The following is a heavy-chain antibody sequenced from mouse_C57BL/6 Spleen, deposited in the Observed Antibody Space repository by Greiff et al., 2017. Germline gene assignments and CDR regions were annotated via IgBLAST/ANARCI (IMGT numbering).Heavy chain of an antibody. CDR1: GYAFSSSW. V-gene: IGHV1-82*01. CDR3: ARAKNTTVVATGFDY. D-gene: IGHD1-1*01. CDR2: IYPGGGGT. Sequence: VQLQQSGPELVKPGASVKISCKASGYAFSSSWMNWVKQRPGKGLEWIGRIYPGGGGTNYNGKFKGKGTLTSDKSSSTAYMQLSSLTSEDSAVYVCARAKNTTVVATGFDYWGQGTTLTVSS. J-gene: IGHJ2*01.